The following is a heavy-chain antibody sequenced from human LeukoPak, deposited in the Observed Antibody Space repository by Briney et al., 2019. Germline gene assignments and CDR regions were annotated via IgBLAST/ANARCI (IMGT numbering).Heavy chain of an antibody. Sequence: GGSLRLSCAASGFTFSSYSMSWVRQAPGKGLEWVANIKQDGSEKYYVDSVKGRFTISRDNAKNSLYPQMNSLRAEGTAVYYCARDPVYCTNGVCFTDYWGQGTLVTVSS. J-gene: IGHJ4*02. V-gene: IGHV3-7*01. CDR2: IKQDGSEK. CDR3: ARDPVYCTNGVCFTDY. D-gene: IGHD2-8*01. CDR1: GFTFSSYS.